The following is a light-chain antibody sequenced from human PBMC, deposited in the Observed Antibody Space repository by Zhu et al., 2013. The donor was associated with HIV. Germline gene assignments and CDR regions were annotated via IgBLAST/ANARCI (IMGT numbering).Light chain of an antibody. V-gene: IGKV3-15*01. Sequence: EVVMTQSPATLSVSPGERVTLSCRASRSVGTNLAWYQQKPGQPPRLLIYDASNRATDIPARFSGSGSGTEFTLTITSLQSEDFVIYYCQQYNNWPPITFGQGTRLELK. CDR1: RSVGTN. CDR2: DAS. CDR3: QQYNNWPPIT. J-gene: IGKJ5*01.